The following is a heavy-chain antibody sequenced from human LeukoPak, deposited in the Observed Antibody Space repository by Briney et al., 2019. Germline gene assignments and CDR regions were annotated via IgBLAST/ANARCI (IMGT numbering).Heavy chain of an antibody. Sequence: SETLSLTCTASGGSISSYYWRWIRQPPGKGLEWIGYISYSGSTNYNPSLKSRVTISVDTSKNQFSLKLSSVTAADTAVYYCARDRLGQSTDSIDYWGQGSLVTVSS. CDR2: ISYSGST. J-gene: IGHJ4*02. CDR3: ARDRLGQSTDSIDY. D-gene: IGHD1-26*01. CDR1: GGSISSYY. V-gene: IGHV4-59*01.